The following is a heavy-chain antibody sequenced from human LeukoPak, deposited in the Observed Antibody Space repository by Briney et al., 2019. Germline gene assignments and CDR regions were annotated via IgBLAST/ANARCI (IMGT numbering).Heavy chain of an antibody. CDR2: IYYSGST. D-gene: IGHD1-26*01. CDR3: ARDGGGMGAPYFDY. CDR1: GGSISSGGYY. V-gene: IGHV4-31*03. J-gene: IGHJ4*02. Sequence: ASETLSLTCTVSGGSISSGGYYWSWIRQHPGKGLEWIGYIYYSGSTYYNPSLKSRVTISVDTSKNQFSLKLSSVTAAGTAVYYCARDGGGMGAPYFDYWGQGTLVTVSS.